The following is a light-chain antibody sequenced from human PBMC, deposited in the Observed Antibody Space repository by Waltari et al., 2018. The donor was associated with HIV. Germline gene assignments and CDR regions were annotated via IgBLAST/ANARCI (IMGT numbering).Light chain of an antibody. CDR1: SSDFAYYNR. CDR3: CSYAGTDKD. Sequence: QSALTQPRSVSGSLGLSVSISCTGTSSDFAYYNRVSWYQQHPVKAPKLIIYDVRERPSGVADRSSATKSGNTACLSISRLQADDEAEYYCCSYAGTDKDFGKGNQVTVL. V-gene: IGLV2-11*01. CDR2: DVR. J-gene: IGLJ1*01.